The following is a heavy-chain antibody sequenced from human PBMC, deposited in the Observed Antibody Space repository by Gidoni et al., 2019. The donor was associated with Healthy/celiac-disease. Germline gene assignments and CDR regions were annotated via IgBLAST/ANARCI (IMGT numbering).Heavy chain of an antibody. CDR2: IYYSGST. CDR1: GGSISSSSYY. Sequence: QLQLQESGPGLVKPSETLSLTCTVSGGSISSSSYYWGWIRQPPGKGLEWIGSIYYSGSTYYNPSLKSRGTISVDTSKNQFSLKLSSVTAADTAVYYCARRQYSSSSGWFDPWGQGTLVTVSS. D-gene: IGHD6-6*01. V-gene: IGHV4-39*01. CDR3: ARRQYSSSSGWFDP. J-gene: IGHJ5*02.